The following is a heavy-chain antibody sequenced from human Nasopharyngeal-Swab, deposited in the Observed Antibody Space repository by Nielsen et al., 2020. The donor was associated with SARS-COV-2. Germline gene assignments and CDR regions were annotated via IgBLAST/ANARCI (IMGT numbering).Heavy chain of an antibody. CDR1: GGPISSGDYY. D-gene: IGHD1-1*01. J-gene: IGHJ4*02. CDR2: IYRLGGT. CDR3: ARGTPFDY. Sequence: LRLSCTVSGGPISSGDYYWSWIRQLPGKGREWIGYIYRLGGTSYNPSLKSRVTISLDASNNQFSLRLSSVTAADTAMFYCARGTPFDYWGQGILVTVSS. V-gene: IGHV4-31*03.